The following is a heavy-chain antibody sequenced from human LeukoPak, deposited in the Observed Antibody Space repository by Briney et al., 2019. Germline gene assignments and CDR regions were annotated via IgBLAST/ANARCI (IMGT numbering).Heavy chain of an antibody. D-gene: IGHD3-3*01. CDR3: ATDINDDFWSGYYGFDY. V-gene: IGHV1-24*01. Sequence: ASVKVSCKVSGYTLTELSMHWVRQAPGKGLEGMGGFDPEDGETIYAQKFQGRVTMTEDTSTDTAYMELSSLRSEDTAVYYCATDINDDFWSGYYGFDYWGQGTLVTVSS. J-gene: IGHJ4*02. CDR2: FDPEDGET. CDR1: GYTLTELS.